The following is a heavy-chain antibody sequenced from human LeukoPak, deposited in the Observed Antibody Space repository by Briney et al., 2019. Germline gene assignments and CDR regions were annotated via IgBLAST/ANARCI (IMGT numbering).Heavy chain of an antibody. CDR2: INQDGSEK. Sequence: PGGSLRLSCAASGFTFSSYGMHWVRQAPGQGLEWVANINQDGSEKYYLDSAKGRFTISRDNARNSLYLQMNSLRAEDTAVYYCAELGITMIGGVWGKGTTVTISS. CDR3: AELGITMIGGV. D-gene: IGHD3-10*02. V-gene: IGHV3-7*01. CDR1: GFTFSSYG. J-gene: IGHJ6*04.